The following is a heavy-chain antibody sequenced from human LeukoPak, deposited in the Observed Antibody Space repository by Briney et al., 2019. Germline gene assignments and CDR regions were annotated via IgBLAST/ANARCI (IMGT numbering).Heavy chain of an antibody. Sequence: GGSLRLSCAASGFTFSSYAMHWVRQAPGKGLEWVAVISYDGSNKYYADSVKGRFTISRDNSKNTLYLQMNSLRAEDTAVYYCARGSPYYDSIGDAFDIWGQGTMVTVSS. D-gene: IGHD3-22*01. J-gene: IGHJ3*02. V-gene: IGHV3-30*04. CDR3: ARGSPYYDSIGDAFDI. CDR2: ISYDGSNK. CDR1: GFTFSSYA.